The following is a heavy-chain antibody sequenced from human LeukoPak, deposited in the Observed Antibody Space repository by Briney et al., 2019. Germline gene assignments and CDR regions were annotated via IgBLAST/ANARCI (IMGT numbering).Heavy chain of an antibody. CDR1: GFTFSSYG. V-gene: IGHV3-33*01. J-gene: IGHJ4*02. CDR2: IWYDGSNK. D-gene: IGHD5-18*01. CDR3: ARRGYSYAYYFDY. Sequence: GRSLRLSCAASGFTFSSYGMHWVRQAPGKGLEWVAVIWYDGSNKYYADSVKGRFTISRDNSKNTLYLQMNSLRAEDTAVYYCARRGYSYAYYFDYWGQGTLVTVSS.